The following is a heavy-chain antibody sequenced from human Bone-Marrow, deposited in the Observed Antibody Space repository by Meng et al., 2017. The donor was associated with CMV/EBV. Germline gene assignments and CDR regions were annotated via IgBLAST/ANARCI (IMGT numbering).Heavy chain of an antibody. CDR3: ARYYDSSEYYFDY. CDR1: GDSIKSYY. Sequence: GSLRLSCTVSGDSIKSYYWSWIRQPPGKGLEWIGYIYYSGSTNYNPSLKSRVTISVDTSKNQFSLKLSSVTAADTAVYYCARYYDSSEYYFDYWGQGTLVTVSS. J-gene: IGHJ4*02. D-gene: IGHD3-22*01. V-gene: IGHV4-59*01. CDR2: IYYSGST.